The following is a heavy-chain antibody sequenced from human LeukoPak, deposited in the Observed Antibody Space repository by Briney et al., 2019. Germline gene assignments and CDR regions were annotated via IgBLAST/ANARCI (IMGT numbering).Heavy chain of an antibody. CDR2: ISYDGSHK. CDR3: AKDGVGDTTGGFDY. CDR1: GFTFSDYG. J-gene: IGHJ4*02. D-gene: IGHD1-26*01. V-gene: IGHV3-30*18. Sequence: GGSLRLSCAVSGFTFSDYGMHWVRQAPGKGLEWVAVISYDGSHKYCADSVKGRFTISRDNYNNTLYLQMNSLRAEDTALYYCAKDGVGDTTGGFDYWGQGTLVTVSS.